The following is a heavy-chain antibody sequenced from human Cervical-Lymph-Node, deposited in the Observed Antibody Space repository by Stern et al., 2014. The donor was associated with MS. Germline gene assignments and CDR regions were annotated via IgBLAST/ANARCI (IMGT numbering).Heavy chain of an antibody. CDR1: GYTFTSYG. V-gene: IGHV1-18*01. CDR2: ISAYNGNT. Sequence: QVQLVQSGAEVKKPGASVKVSCKASGYTFTSYGISWVRQAPGQGLEWMACISAYNGNTSYAQMLKGRVTMTTDSSTSTAYMELRSLRSDDTAVYYCAIGLLGSENAFDIWGQGTMVTVSS. J-gene: IGHJ3*02. CDR3: AIGLLGSENAFDI. D-gene: IGHD2-15*01.